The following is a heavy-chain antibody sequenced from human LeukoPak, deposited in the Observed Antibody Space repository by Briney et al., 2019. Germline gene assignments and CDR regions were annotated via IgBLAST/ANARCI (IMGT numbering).Heavy chain of an antibody. CDR2: INPNSGGT. J-gene: IGHJ4*02. V-gene: IGHV1-2*02. CDR1: GYTFTDYY. CDR3: ARASFRDIAARRFDY. Sequence: ASVKVSCKASGYTFTDYYMHWVRQAPGQGLEWMGWINPNSGGTNYAQKFQGRVTMTRDTSISTAYMELSRLRSDDTAVYYCARASFRDIAARRFDYWGQGTLVTVSS. D-gene: IGHD6-6*01.